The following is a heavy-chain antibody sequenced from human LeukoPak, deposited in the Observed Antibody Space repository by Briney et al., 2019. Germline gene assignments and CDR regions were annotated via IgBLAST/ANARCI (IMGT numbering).Heavy chain of an antibody. CDR1: GCTFTGYY. CDR2: IHPNSGGT. D-gene: IGHD6-19*01. CDR3: ARLAAVPG. Sequence: ASVKVSCKASGCTFTGYYLHWVRQAPGQGLEWMGWIHPNSGGTNYAQKFQGRVTMTRDTSISTAYMELSSLRSDDTAVYYCARLAAVPGWGQGTLVTVSS. V-gene: IGHV1-2*02. J-gene: IGHJ1*01.